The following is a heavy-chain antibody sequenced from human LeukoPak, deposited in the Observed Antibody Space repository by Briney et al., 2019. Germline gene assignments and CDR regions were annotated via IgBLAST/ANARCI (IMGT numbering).Heavy chain of an antibody. J-gene: IGHJ4*02. CDR1: GGSISSSNW. CDR3: ASGGVGATSPGFDY. CDR2: IYLSGST. D-gene: IGHD1-26*01. V-gene: IGHV4-4*02. Sequence: SGTLSLTCAVSGGSISSSNWWSWVRQPPGKGLEWIGEIYLSGSTNYNPSLKSRVTISVDKSKNQFSLKLSSVTAADTAVYYCASGGVGATSPGFDYWGQGTLVTVSS.